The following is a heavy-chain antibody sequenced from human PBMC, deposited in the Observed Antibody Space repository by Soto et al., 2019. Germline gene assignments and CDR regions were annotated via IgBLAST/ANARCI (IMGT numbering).Heavy chain of an antibody. CDR3: ARAYYDRSGYAVDP. CDR1: GGSISSGGYS. J-gene: IGHJ5*02. Sequence: PSETLSLTCAVSGGSISSGGYSWSWIRQPPGKGLEWIGYIYKGGSINYNPSLKSRVTISVDTSNNQFSLKLSSVTAADTAVYYCARAYYDRSGYAVDPWGQGTLVTVSS. V-gene: IGHV4-30-2*01. CDR2: IYKGGSI. D-gene: IGHD3-22*01.